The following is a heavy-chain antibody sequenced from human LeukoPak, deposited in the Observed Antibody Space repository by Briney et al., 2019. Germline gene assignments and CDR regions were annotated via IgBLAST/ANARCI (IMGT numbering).Heavy chain of an antibody. CDR1: GFTFSSYA. Sequence: GGSLRLSCSASGFTFSSYAMHWVRQAPGKGLEYVSSISSNGGSTYYANSVKGRFTISRDNSKNTLYLQMGSLRGEDMAVYYCAREVNWRFDYWGQGTLVTVSS. V-gene: IGHV3-64*01. J-gene: IGHJ4*02. D-gene: IGHD1-1*01. CDR3: AREVNWRFDY. CDR2: ISSNGGST.